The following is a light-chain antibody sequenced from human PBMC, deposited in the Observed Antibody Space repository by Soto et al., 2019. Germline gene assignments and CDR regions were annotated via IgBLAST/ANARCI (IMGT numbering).Light chain of an antibody. CDR2: AAS. J-gene: IGKJ5*01. V-gene: IGKV1-9*01. CDR3: QQLFDYPIT. CDR1: QVISTS. Sequence: GGSVTITCRACQVISTSLSCYQVKPGKAPKLLIYAASTLSSGVPSRFSATVSGTEFSLTITSLRPEDFATYYWQQLFDYPITSGQGTRL.